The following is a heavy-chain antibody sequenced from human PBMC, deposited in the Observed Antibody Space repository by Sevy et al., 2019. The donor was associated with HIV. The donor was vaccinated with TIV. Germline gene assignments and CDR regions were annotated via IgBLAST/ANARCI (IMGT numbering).Heavy chain of an antibody. CDR2: IYTSGST. J-gene: IGHJ5*02. CDR1: GGSISSGTYA. Sequence: SETLSLTCTVSGGSISSGTYAWSWIRQPAGKGLEWIGLIYTSGSTSYNPSLKSRVTMSVDTSKNQFSLKLSSVTAAVTAENYCARGKSSYSDSSGWSAWFDRWGQGTLVTVSS. V-gene: IGHV4-61*02. D-gene: IGHD3-22*01. CDR3: ARGKSSYSDSSGWSAWFDR.